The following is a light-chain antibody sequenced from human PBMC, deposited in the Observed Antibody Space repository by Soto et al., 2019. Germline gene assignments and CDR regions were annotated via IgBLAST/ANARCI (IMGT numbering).Light chain of an antibody. CDR3: QQTNSNPLT. J-gene: IGKJ3*01. V-gene: IGKV1-39*01. CDR1: QSISNY. Sequence: DIQMTQSPSSLSASVGDRATITCRASQSISNYLNWYQKKSGKAPKLLIYAASSLQSGVPSRFSGSGSETDFTLTISSLQPEDFATYFCQQTNSNPLTFGPGTKVDIK. CDR2: AAS.